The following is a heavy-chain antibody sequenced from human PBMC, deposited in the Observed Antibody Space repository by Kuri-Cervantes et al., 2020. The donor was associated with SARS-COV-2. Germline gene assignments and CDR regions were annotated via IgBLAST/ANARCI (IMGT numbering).Heavy chain of an antibody. CDR2: IYYSGST. Sequence: SETLSLTCTVSGGSISSSSYYWGWIRQPPGKGLEWIGSIYYSGSTYYNPSLKSRVTISVDTSKDQFSLKLSSVTAADTAVYYCARGRDFWSGYQDSYYYYYYMDVWGKGTTVTVSS. J-gene: IGHJ6*03. CDR1: GGSISSSSYY. CDR3: ARGRDFWSGYQDSYYYYYYMDV. V-gene: IGHV4-39*01. D-gene: IGHD3-3*01.